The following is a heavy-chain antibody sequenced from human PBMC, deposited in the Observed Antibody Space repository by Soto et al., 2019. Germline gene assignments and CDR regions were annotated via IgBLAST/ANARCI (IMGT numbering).Heavy chain of an antibody. CDR2: VYFTGAA. D-gene: IGHD2-21*02. CDR1: GGSVSSGSYY. CDR3: AREGRSTAYLDY. J-gene: IGHJ4*02. V-gene: IGHV4-61*01. Sequence: PSETQSLTSPVSGGSVSSGSYYWSWFRQPPGKGLEWIGYVYFTGAANYNPSLRSRVTMSRDTSKNQFSLNLNSVTAADTATYFCAREGRSTAYLDYWGQGALVTVSS.